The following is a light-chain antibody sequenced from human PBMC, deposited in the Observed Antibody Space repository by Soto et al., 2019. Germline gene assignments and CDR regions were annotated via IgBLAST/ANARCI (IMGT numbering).Light chain of an antibody. CDR2: GAS. J-gene: IGKJ1*01. CDR3: QQHSHWPPWT. CDR1: QSASNNY. Sequence: IVLTQSPGTLSLSPGERATLSCRASQSASNNYLAWYQQKPGQAPRLLIYGASKRATGIPDRFSGSGSGTDFTLTISNLEPEDFAVYYCQQHSHWPPWTFGQGTKVDIK. V-gene: IGKV3D-20*02.